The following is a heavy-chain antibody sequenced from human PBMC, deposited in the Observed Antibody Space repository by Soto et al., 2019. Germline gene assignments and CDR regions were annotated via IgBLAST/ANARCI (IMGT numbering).Heavy chain of an antibody. CDR2: ISYDGSNK. D-gene: IGHD5-18*01. CDR1: GFTFSSYA. Sequence: QVQLVESGGGVVQPGRSLRLSCAASGFTFSSYAMHWVRQAPGKGLEWVAVISYDGSNKYYADSVKGRFTISRDNSKNTLYMQMNSLRAEGTAVYYCARLSAMAVFAYWGQGTLVTVSS. V-gene: IGHV3-30-3*01. J-gene: IGHJ4*02. CDR3: ARLSAMAVFAY.